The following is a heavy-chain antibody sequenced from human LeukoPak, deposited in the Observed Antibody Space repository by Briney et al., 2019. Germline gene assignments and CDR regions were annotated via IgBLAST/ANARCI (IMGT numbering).Heavy chain of an antibody. CDR1: GASISSYY. D-gene: IGHD3-10*01. Sequence: SETLSLTCTVSGASISSYYWSWIRQSAGKGLEWIGLIYTSGTTNYNPSLKSRVTMSVDTSKNQFSLKVNSVTAADTAVYYCARVYDSGSQAYFYYMDVWGKGTTVTISS. CDR2: IYTSGTT. J-gene: IGHJ6*03. V-gene: IGHV4-4*07. CDR3: ARVYDSGSQAYFYYMDV.